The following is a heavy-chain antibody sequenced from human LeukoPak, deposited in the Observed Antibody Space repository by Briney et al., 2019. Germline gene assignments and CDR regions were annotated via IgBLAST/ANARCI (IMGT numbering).Heavy chain of an antibody. CDR1: GGSISSGSYY. V-gene: IGHV4-61*02. CDR3: ARDSALYSSGWLFDY. CDR2: IYTSGST. Sequence: PSETLSLTCTVSGGSISSGSYYWSWIRQPAGKGLEWIGRIYTSGSTNYNPSLKSRVTTSVDTSKNQFSLKLSSVTAADTAVYYCARDSALYSSGWLFDYWGQGTLVTVSS. J-gene: IGHJ4*02. D-gene: IGHD6-19*01.